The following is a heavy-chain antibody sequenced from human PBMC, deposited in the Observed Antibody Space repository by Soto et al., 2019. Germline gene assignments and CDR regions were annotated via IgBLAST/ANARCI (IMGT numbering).Heavy chain of an antibody. Sequence: ASVKVSCKASGYTFTSYGISWVRQAPGQGLEWMGWISAYNGNTNYAQKLQGRVTMTTDTSTSTAYMELRSLRSDDTAVYYCARDRIQLWLGDAFDIWGQGTMVPVSS. CDR3: ARDRIQLWLGDAFDI. CDR1: GYTFTSYG. D-gene: IGHD5-18*01. CDR2: ISAYNGNT. J-gene: IGHJ3*02. V-gene: IGHV1-18*01.